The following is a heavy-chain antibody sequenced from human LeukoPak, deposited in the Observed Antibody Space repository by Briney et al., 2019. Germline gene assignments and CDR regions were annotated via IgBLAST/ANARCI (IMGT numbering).Heavy chain of an antibody. CDR2: INYSGST. V-gene: IGHV4-59*08. CDR3: ARPIGSKNAFDV. CDR1: GGSISNYY. Sequence: PSETLSLTCTVSGGSISNYYWTWMRQSPGKGLEWIGYINYSGSTSYDPSLKSRVSMSVDTSKNQFSLNLNSVTAADAAVYYCARPIGSKNAFDVWGQGTMVTVSS. D-gene: IGHD4-11*01. J-gene: IGHJ3*01.